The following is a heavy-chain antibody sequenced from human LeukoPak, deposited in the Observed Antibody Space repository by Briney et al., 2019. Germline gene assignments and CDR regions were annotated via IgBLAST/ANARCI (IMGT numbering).Heavy chain of an antibody. V-gene: IGHV4-38-2*02. CDR3: ARVGYYDSSGYYPIDY. CDR1: GYSISSGYY. D-gene: IGHD3-22*01. CDR2: IYHSGRT. Sequence: SETLSLTCTVSGYSISSGYYWGWIRQPPGKGLEWIGSIYHSGRTYYNPSLKSRVTISVDTSKNQFSLKLSSVTAADTAVYYCARVGYYDSSGYYPIDYWGQGTLVTVSS. J-gene: IGHJ4*02.